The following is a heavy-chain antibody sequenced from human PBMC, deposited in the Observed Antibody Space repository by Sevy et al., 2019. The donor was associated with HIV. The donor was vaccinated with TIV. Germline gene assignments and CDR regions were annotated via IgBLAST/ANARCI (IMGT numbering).Heavy chain of an antibody. Sequence: ASVKVSYKASGYTFTSHGINWVRQAPGQGLEWMGWISSYNGNTNYAHKVQGRVTMTTDTSTSTGYMELRSLRSDDTAVYYCARDRGRSNYNYYGLDVWGQGTTVTVSS. CDR2: ISSYNGNT. D-gene: IGHD3-16*01. CDR1: GYTFTSHG. V-gene: IGHV1-18*01. J-gene: IGHJ6*02. CDR3: ARDRGRSNYNYYGLDV.